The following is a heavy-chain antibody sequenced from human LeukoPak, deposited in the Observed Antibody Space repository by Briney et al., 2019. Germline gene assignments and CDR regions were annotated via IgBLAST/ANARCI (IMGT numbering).Heavy chain of an antibody. Sequence: GGSLRLSCAASGFTFSSYGMHWVRQAPGKGLEWVAVISYDGPNKYYADSVKGRFTISRDNAKNSLYLQMNSLRAEDTAVYYCARDLSSSAFYYYYYMDVWGKGTTVTVSS. J-gene: IGHJ6*03. CDR1: GFTFSSYG. D-gene: IGHD6-25*01. V-gene: IGHV3-30*03. CDR2: ISYDGPNK. CDR3: ARDLSSSAFYYYYYMDV.